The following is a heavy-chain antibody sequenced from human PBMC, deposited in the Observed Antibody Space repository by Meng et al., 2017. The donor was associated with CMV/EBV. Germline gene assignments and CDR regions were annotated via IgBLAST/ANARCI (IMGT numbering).Heavy chain of an antibody. J-gene: IGHJ3*02. CDR2: ISPYNGDT. CDR3: ARGRTTVPHDAFDI. V-gene: IGHV1-18*01. CDR1: GYTFTTYA. Sequence: SGYTFTTYAINWVRQAPGQGLEWMGWISPYNGDTNSAQGLQGRVTMTTDTSTSTAYMELRSLRSDDTAVYFCARGRTTVPHDAFDIWGQGTMVTVSS. D-gene: IGHD4-11*01.